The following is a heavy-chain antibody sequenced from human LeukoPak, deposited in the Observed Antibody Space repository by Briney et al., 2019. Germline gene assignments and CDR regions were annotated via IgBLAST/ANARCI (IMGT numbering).Heavy chain of an antibody. CDR3: AKDLGITMVRGVIREQNYFDY. CDR2: ISSSSTTI. CDR1: GFTFSSYS. J-gene: IGHJ4*02. D-gene: IGHD3-10*01. Sequence: GGSLRLSCAASGFTFSSYSMMWVRQAPGKGLEWVSYISSSSTTIHYADSVKGRFTISRDNAKNSLYLQMNSLRAEDTAVYYCAKDLGITMVRGVIREQNYFDYWGQGTLVTVSS. V-gene: IGHV3-48*04.